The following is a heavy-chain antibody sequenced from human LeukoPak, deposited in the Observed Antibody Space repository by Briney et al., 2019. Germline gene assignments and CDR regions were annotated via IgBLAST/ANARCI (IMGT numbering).Heavy chain of an antibody. J-gene: IGHJ6*03. D-gene: IGHD1-26*01. Sequence: GASVKVSCKASGYTFTSYYMHWVRQAPGQELEWMGIVNPSGGSTSYAQKFQGRVTMTRDTSTSTVYMELSSLRSEDTAMYYCARDPGYSGRYYSYYYYMDVWGKGTTVTVSS. CDR2: VNPSGGST. CDR1: GYTFTSYY. V-gene: IGHV1-46*01. CDR3: ARDPGYSGRYYSYYYYMDV.